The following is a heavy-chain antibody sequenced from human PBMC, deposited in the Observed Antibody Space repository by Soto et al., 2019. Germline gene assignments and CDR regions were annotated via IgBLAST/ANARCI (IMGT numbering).Heavy chain of an antibody. Sequence: EVQLLESGGGLVQPGGSLRLSCAASGFTFSSYAMSWVRQAPGKGLEWVSAISGSGGSTYYADSVKGRFTISRDNSKNTLYLQMNSLRAEDTAVYYCSKDLILLYSSSDFDYWGQGTLVTVSS. J-gene: IGHJ4*02. D-gene: IGHD6-6*01. CDR2: ISGSGGST. CDR1: GFTFSSYA. CDR3: SKDLILLYSSSDFDY. V-gene: IGHV3-23*01.